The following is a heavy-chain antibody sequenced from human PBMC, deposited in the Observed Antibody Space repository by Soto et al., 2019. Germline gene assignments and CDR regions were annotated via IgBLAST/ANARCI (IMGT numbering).Heavy chain of an antibody. V-gene: IGHV3-11*05. D-gene: IGHD6-19*01. CDR1: GFTFSDYY. J-gene: IGHJ6*02. CDR3: ARDYVAVAGTGGYYYGMDV. Sequence: QVPLVESGGGLVKPGGSLRLSCAASGFTFSDYYMSWIRQAPGKGLEWVSYISSSSSYTNYADSVKGRFTISRDNAKNSLYLQMNSLRAEDTAVYYCARDYVAVAGTGGYYYGMDVWGQGTTVTVSS. CDR2: ISSSSSYT.